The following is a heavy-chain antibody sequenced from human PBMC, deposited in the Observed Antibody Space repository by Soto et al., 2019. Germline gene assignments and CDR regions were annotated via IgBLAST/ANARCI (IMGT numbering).Heavy chain of an antibody. CDR2: IYHSGST. J-gene: IGHJ6*02. V-gene: IGHV4-4*02. D-gene: IGHD6-13*01. CDR1: GGSISSSNW. CDR3: ARDRGIAAAGTVPFYYYYGMDV. Sequence: SETLSLTCAVSGGSISSSNWWSCVRQPPGKGLEWIGEIYHSGSTNYNPSLKSRVTISVDKSKNQFSLKLSSVTAADTAVYYCARDRGIAAAGTVPFYYYYGMDVWGQGTTVTVSS.